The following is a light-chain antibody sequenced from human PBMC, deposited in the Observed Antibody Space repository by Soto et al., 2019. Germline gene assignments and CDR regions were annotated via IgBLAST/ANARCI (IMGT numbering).Light chain of an antibody. V-gene: IGLV2-18*02. J-gene: IGLJ1*01. Sequence: QSALTQPPSVSGSPGQSVTISCTGTSSVVGSYNRVSWYQQPPGTAPKLMIYEVSNRPSGVPDRFSGSKSGNTASLTISGLQAEDEADYYCSSYTSSSTKVFGTGTKVTV. CDR2: EVS. CDR1: SSVVGSYNR. CDR3: SSYTSSSTKV.